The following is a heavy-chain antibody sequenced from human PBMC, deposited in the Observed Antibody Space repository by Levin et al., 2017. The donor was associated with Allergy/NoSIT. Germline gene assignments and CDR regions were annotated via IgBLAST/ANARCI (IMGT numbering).Heavy chain of an antibody. V-gene: IGHV3-74*01. CDR2: IFTVGSSP. Sequence: PGGSLRLSCAASGFTFSAFRMHWVRQAPGKGLEWFSRIFTVGSSPIFADAVKGRFSISRDNAKNTLYLQMDSLRAEDTAVYYCARGRSDSYERLMDYWGQGTLVTVSS. J-gene: IGHJ4*02. CDR1: GFTFSAFR. D-gene: IGHD3-16*01. CDR3: ARGRSDSYERLMDY.